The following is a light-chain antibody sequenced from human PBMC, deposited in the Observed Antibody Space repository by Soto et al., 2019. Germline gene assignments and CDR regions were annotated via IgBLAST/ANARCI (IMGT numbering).Light chain of an antibody. J-gene: IGKJ5*01. CDR1: QILVHSDGIAY. CDR2: KVS. Sequence: DVVMTQSKLSLPVTLGQSASISCRSNQILVHSDGIAYFSWFQQRPGRSPRRLIYKVSNRDSGVPARFSGSGSGTDFALKISRVEAEDVGVYYCMQGTHWPITFGQGTRLEIK. V-gene: IGKV2-30*02. CDR3: MQGTHWPIT.